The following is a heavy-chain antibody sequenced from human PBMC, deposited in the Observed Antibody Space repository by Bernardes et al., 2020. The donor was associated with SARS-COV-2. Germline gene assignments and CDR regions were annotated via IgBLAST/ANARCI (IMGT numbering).Heavy chain of an antibody. Sequence: SETLSLTCAVYGGSFSGYYWSWIRQPPGKGLEWIGEINHSGSTNYNPSLKSRVTISVDTSKNQFLLELSYVTAADTAVYYCARDQVVVATWGQGTLVTVSS. CDR2: INHSGST. J-gene: IGHJ5*02. V-gene: IGHV4-34*01. CDR1: GGSFSGYY. D-gene: IGHD3-22*01. CDR3: ARDQVVVAT.